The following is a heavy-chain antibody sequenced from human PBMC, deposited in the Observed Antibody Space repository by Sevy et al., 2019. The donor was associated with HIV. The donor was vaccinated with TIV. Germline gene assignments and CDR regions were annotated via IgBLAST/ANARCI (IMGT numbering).Heavy chain of an antibody. V-gene: IGHV3-66*01. D-gene: IGHD3-22*01. Sequence: GGSLRLSCAASTFSVTDNYMSWVRQAPGKGLEWVSTIYSGGSTFYADSVKGRFTISRDNSKNTLYLQMNSLRAEVTAVYYCARDRYYDASGYYYYYYGLDVWGQGTTVTVSS. CDR3: ARDRYYDASGYYYYYYGLDV. CDR1: TFSVTDNY. J-gene: IGHJ6*02. CDR2: IYSGGST.